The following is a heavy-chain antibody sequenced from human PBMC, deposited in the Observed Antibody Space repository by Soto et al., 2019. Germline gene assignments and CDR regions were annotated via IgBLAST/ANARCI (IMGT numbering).Heavy chain of an antibody. CDR3: ARESWLWNYYYGMDV. J-gene: IGHJ6*02. CDR2: IKQDGSEK. D-gene: IGHD5-18*01. CDR1: GFTFSSYW. V-gene: IGHV3-7*01. Sequence: EVQLVESGGGLVQPGGSLRLSCAASGFTFSSYWMSWVRQAPGKGLEWVANIKQDGSEKYYVDSVKGRFTISRDNAKNSLYLQMNSLRAEDTAGYYCARESWLWNYYYGMDVCGQGTTVTVSS.